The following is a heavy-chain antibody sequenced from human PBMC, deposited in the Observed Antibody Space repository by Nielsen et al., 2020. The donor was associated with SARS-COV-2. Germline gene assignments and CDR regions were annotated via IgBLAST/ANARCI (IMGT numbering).Heavy chain of an antibody. CDR1: GYTFTSYT. CDR3: ARAAPGSSWYYYGMDV. J-gene: IGHJ6*02. Sequence: ASVKVSCKASGYTFTSYTINWVRQAPGQGLEWMGWIDTNTGNPTYAQGFTGRFVFSFDTSVSTAYLQISSLKAEDTAVYYCARAAPGSSWYYYGMDVWGQGTTVTVSS. CDR2: IDTNTGNP. D-gene: IGHD6-13*01. V-gene: IGHV7-4-1*02.